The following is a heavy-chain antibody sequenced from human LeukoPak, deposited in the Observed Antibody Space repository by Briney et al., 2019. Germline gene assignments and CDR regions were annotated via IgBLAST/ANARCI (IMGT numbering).Heavy chain of an antibody. CDR3: ARDRYVGATTAGDSDS. V-gene: IGHV3-11*01. CDR2: IGSSGSTI. D-gene: IGHD1-26*01. Sequence: PGGSLRLSCAASGSTFSDYYMSWIRQAPGKGLEWVSYIGSSGSTIYYADSVKGRFTISRDNAKNSLYLQMNSLRAEDTAVYYCARDRYVGATTAGDSDSWGQGTLVTVSS. CDR1: GSTFSDYY. J-gene: IGHJ4*02.